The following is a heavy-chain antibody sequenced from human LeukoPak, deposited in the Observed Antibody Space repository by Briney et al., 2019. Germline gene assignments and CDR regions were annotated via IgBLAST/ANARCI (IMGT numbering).Heavy chain of an antibody. CDR3: AKAGGWFGELLQTSADNWFDP. J-gene: IGHJ5*02. D-gene: IGHD3-10*01. Sequence: GGSLRLSCAASGFTFSSYAMSWVRQAPGKGLEWVSAISGSGGSTYYADSVKGRFTISRDNSKNTLYLQMNSLRAEDTAVYYCAKAGGWFGELLQTSADNWFDPWGQGTLVTVSS. CDR1: GFTFSSYA. V-gene: IGHV3-23*01. CDR2: ISGSGGST.